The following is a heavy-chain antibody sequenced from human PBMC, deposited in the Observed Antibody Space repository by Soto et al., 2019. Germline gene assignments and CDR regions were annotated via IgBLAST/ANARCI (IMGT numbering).Heavy chain of an antibody. CDR1: GGSISSYY. J-gene: IGHJ6*02. D-gene: IGHD2-2*01. CDR3: ARLGGYCTITSCYGYYGMDV. V-gene: IGHV4-59*08. CDR2: IYYSGST. Sequence: SETLSLTCIVSGGSISSYYWSWIRQPPGKGLEWIGYIYYSGSTNYNPSLKSRVTISVDTSKNQFSLKVSSVTAADTAVYYCARLGGYCTITSCYGYYGMDVWGQGTTVTVSS.